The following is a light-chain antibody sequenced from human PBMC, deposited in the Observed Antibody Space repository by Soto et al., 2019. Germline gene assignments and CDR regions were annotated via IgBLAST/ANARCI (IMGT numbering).Light chain of an antibody. J-gene: IGKJ1*01. Sequence: DIQMTQSPSSLSASVGDRVTITCRASRSITTYLNWYKQKPGKAPKLLIYAASSLESGVPPRFSGSGSGTDFTLTISSLQPEDFATYYCQQSHSTPPWTFGQGTTVEAK. CDR2: AAS. CDR3: QQSHSTPPWT. V-gene: IGKV1-39*01. CDR1: RSITTY.